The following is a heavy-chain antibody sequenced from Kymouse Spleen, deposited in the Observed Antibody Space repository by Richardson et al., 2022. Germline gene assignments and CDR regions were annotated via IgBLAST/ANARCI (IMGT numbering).Heavy chain of an antibody. J-gene: IGHJ6*02. V-gene: IGHV4-4*02. CDR2: IYHSGST. CDR1: GGSISSSNW. CDR3: ARDGILLWFGESYYYYYGMDV. D-gene: IGHD3-10*01. Sequence: QVQLQESGPGLVKPSGTLSLTCAVSGGSISSSNWWSWVRQPPGKGLEWIGEIYHSGSTNYNPSLKSRVTISVDKSKNQFSLKLSSVTAADTAVYYCARDGILLWFGESYYYYYGMDVWGQGTTVTVSS.